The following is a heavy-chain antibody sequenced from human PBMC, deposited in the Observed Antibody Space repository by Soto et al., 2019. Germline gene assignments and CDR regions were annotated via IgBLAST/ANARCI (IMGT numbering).Heavy chain of an antibody. Sequence: VSVNGYRKVSGYTITELSMHWLRHAQGKGLEWMGGFDPEDGETIYAQKFQGRVTMTEDTSTDTAYMELSSLRSEDTAVYYCATGTYDSSGYRGPVIDYWGQGTLVIVSS. CDR3: ATGTYDSSGYRGPVIDY. CDR1: GYTITELS. D-gene: IGHD3-22*01. J-gene: IGHJ4*02. CDR2: FDPEDGET. V-gene: IGHV1-24*01.